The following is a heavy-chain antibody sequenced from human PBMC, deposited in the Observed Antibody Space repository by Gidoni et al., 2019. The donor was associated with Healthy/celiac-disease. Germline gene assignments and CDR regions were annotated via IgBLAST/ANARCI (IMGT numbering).Heavy chain of an antibody. J-gene: IGHJ4*02. CDR3: ARSSGTDVFWSGYYPFDY. Sequence: QVQLQESGPGLVKPSETLSLTCPVSGGSLSSYYWSWIRQPPGKGLEWIGYIYYSGSTNYNPSLKSRVTISVDTSKNQFSLKLSSVTAADTAVYYCARSSGTDVFWSGYYPFDYWGQGTLVTVSS. CDR1: GGSLSSYY. D-gene: IGHD3-3*01. V-gene: IGHV4-59*01. CDR2: IYYSGST.